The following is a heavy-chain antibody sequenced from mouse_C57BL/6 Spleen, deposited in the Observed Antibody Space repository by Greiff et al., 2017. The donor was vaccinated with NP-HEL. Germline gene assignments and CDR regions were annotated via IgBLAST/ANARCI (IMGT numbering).Heavy chain of an antibody. CDR1: GYTFTSYW. D-gene: IGHD1-1*01. CDR3: ARYVTVGYFDV. CDR2: IDPSDSET. J-gene: IGHJ1*03. Sequence: QVQLQQPGAELVRPGSSVKLSCKASGYTFTSYWMHWVKQRPIQGLEWIGNIDPSDSETHYNQKFKDKATLTVDKSSSTAYMQLSSLTSEDSAVYYCARYVTVGYFDVWGTGTTVTVSS. V-gene: IGHV1-52*01.